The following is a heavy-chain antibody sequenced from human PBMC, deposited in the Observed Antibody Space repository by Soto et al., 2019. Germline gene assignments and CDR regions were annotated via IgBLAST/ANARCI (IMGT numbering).Heavy chain of an antibody. CDR2: INPSGGST. CDR3: ARDSSGWYSYNWFDP. J-gene: IGHJ5*02. D-gene: IGHD6-19*01. V-gene: IGHV1-46*03. Sequence: GASVKVSCKASGYTFTSYYMHWVRQAPGQGLEWMGKINPSGGSTSYAQKFQGRVTMTRDTSTSTVYMELSSLRSEDTAVYYCARDSSGWYSYNWFDPWGQGTLVTVSS. CDR1: GYTFTSYY.